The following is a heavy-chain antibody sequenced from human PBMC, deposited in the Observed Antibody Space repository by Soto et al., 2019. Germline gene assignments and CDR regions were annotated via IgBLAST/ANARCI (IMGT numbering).Heavy chain of an antibody. CDR3: ARGPPSWFDP. J-gene: IGHJ5*02. CDR2: ISSSSSYI. Sequence: GGSLRLSCAASGFTFRSYSMNWVRQAPGKGLEWVSSISSSSSYIYYADSVKGRFTISRDNAKNSLYLQMNSLRAEDTAVYYCARGPPSWFDPWGQGTLVTVSS. CDR1: GFTFRSYS. V-gene: IGHV3-21*01.